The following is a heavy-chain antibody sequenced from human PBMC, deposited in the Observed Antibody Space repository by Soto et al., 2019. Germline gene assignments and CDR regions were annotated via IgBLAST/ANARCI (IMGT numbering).Heavy chain of an antibody. Sequence: GGSLRLSCAASGFTFSSYAMSWVRQAPGKGLEWVSAISGSGGSTYYADSVKGRFTISRDNSKNTLYLQMNSLRAEDTAVYYCAKDLSGPDIVVVYDAFDIWGQGTMVTVSS. CDR2: ISGSGGST. D-gene: IGHD2-15*01. V-gene: IGHV3-23*01. CDR3: AKDLSGPDIVVVYDAFDI. J-gene: IGHJ3*02. CDR1: GFTFSSYA.